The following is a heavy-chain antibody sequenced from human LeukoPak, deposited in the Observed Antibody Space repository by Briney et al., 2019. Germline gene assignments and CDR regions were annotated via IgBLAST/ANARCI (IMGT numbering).Heavy chain of an antibody. J-gene: IGHJ4*02. V-gene: IGHV4-59*01. CDR3: ARYSSGWIDY. CDR2: MYNSGST. D-gene: IGHD6-19*01. Sequence: PSETLSLTCSVSGGSIRSYYWSWIRQPPGKGLEWIGSMYNSGSTNYNPSLKSRVTISVDTSKNQFSLKLTSVTAADTATYYCARYSSGWIDYWGQGTLVTVSS. CDR1: GGSIRSYY.